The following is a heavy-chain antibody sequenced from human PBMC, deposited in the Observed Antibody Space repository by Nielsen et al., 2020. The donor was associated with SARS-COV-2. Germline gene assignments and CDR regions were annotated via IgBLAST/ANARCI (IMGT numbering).Heavy chain of an antibody. CDR2: IYYRGST. Sequence: SETLSLTCTVSGGSFSSYYWSWIRQPPGKGLEWIGYIYYRGSTNYNPSLKSPLTISVDTSKNQFPLKLSSVTAADTAVYYCARDKIAGYYYGMDVWGQGTTVTVSS. J-gene: IGHJ6*02. D-gene: IGHD2-21*01. CDR1: GGSFSSYY. V-gene: IGHV4-59*01. CDR3: ARDKIAGYYYGMDV.